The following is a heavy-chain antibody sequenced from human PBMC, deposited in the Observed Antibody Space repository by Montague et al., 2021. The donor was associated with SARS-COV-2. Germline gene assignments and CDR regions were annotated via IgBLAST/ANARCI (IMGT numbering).Heavy chain of an antibody. Sequence: SLRLSCAASGFTFSSYAMSWVRQAPGKGLEWVSGIYSGGSSTYYADSVKGRFTISRDNSKNTLYLQMNSLRAEDTAVYYCAKSRGIRYDSSGYYYPLDYWGQGTLVTVSS. CDR3: AKSRGIRYDSSGYYYPLDY. CDR2: IYSGGSST. CDR1: GFTFSSYA. J-gene: IGHJ4*02. D-gene: IGHD3-22*01. V-gene: IGHV3-23*03.